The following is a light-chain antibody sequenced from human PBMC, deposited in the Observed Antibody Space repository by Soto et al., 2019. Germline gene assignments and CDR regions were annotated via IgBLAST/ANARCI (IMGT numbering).Light chain of an antibody. CDR1: QSISSW. CDR2: KAS. V-gene: IGKV1-5*03. J-gene: IGKJ3*01. Sequence: DIQMTQSPSTLSASVGDRVTITCRASQSISSWLAWYQQKPGKAPKLLIYKASSLESGVPSRFSGSGSGTEFTHTISSLQPDDFAADYCQQSFTFGPGTKVDIK. CDR3: QQSFT.